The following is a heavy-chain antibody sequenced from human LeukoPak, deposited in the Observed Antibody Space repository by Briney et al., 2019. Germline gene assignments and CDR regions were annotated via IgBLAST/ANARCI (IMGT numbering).Heavy chain of an antibody. V-gene: IGHV3-30*18. CDR2: IAKDGTDI. CDR3: VKAGYYDSSGYYYYLDY. CDR1: GFSFSSCG. D-gene: IGHD3-22*01. Sequence: GRSLRLSCAASGFSFSSCGMHWVRQTPGKGLEWVAAIAKDGTDILYVDSVKGRFTISRDNSRNTLYLQMFSLSTEDTAVYYCVKAGYYDSSGYYYYLDYWGQGTLVSVSS. J-gene: IGHJ4*02.